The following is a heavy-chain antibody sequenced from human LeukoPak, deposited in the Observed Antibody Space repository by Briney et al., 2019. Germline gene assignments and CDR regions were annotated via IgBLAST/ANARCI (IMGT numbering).Heavy chain of an antibody. CDR2: ISYDGSNK. J-gene: IGHJ4*02. V-gene: IGHV3-30*18. Sequence: GGSLRLSCAASGFTFSSYGMHWVRQAPGKGLEWVAVISYDGSNKYYADSVKGRFTISRDNSKNTLYLQMNSLRAEDTALYYCAKGRGVGYSRSGADYWGQGTLVTVSS. CDR1: GFTFSSYG. D-gene: IGHD1-26*01. CDR3: AKGRGVGYSRSGADY.